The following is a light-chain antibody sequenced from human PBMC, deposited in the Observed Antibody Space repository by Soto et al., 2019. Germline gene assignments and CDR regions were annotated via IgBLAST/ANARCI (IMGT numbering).Light chain of an antibody. J-gene: IGLJ2*01. CDR2: DVS. CDR3: SSSTTTSTRI. Sequence: QPVLTQPASVSGSPGQSITVSCTGTSSDIGSTKYVSWYQQHPGKAPKLIIYDVSDRPSGVSNRFSGSKSGNSASLTISGLQAEDEADYYCSSSTTTSTRIFGGGTKLTVL. V-gene: IGLV2-14*03. CDR1: SSDIGSTKY.